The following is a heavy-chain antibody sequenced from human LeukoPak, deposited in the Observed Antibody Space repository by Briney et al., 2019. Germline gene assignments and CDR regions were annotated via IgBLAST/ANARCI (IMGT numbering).Heavy chain of an antibody. V-gene: IGHV1-18*01. CDR2: ISAHNGNT. Sequence: ASVKVSCKASGYTFTSYGISWVRQAPGQGLEWMGWISAHNGNTNYAQKLQGRVTMTTDTSTGTAYMELRSLGSDDTAVYYCARDTQPAMIVVNMGGYWGQGTLVTVSS. D-gene: IGHD3-22*01. CDR3: ARDTQPAMIVVNMGGY. J-gene: IGHJ4*02. CDR1: GYTFTSYG.